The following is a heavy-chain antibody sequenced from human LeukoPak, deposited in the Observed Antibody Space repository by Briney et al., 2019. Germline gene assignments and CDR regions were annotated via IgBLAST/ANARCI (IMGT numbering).Heavy chain of an antibody. J-gene: IGHJ4*02. Sequence: GRSLRLSCAASGFTFSSYAMHWVRQVPGKGLEWVAVISYDGSNKYYADSVKGRFAISRDNSKNTLYLQMNSLRAEDTAVYYCASIAVAGKKDYWGQGTLVTVSS. CDR2: ISYDGSNK. V-gene: IGHV3-30*09. CDR1: GFTFSSYA. CDR3: ASIAVAGKKDY. D-gene: IGHD6-19*01.